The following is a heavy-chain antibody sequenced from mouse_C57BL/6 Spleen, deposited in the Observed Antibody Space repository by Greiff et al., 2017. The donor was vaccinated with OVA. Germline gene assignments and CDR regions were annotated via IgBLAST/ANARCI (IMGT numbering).Heavy chain of an antibody. CDR3: ARNYYSNYGWCAY. J-gene: IGHJ3*01. V-gene: IGHV1-50*01. CDR2: IDPSDSYT. Sequence: QVQLQQPGAELVKPGASVKLSCKASGYTFTSYWMQWVKQRPGQGLEWIGEIDPSDSYTNYNQKFKGKATLTVDTSSSTAYMQLSSLTSEDSAVYYCARNYYSNYGWCAYWGQGTLVTVSA. CDR1: GYTFTSYW. D-gene: IGHD2-5*01.